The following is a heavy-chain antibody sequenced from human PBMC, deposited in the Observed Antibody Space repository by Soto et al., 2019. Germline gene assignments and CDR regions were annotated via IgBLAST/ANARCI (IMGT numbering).Heavy chain of an antibody. CDR3: VRVVAIPSYPDY. CDR1: GGTFSSYA. CDR2: IVPIVDTA. D-gene: IGHD1-26*01. V-gene: IGHV1-69*12. J-gene: IGHJ4*02. Sequence: QVQLVQSGAEVRQPASSVNVSCKTSGGTFSSYAISWVRQAPGQGRERMGGIVPIVDTATYAQKFQGRVTITADESTSAAYMELSTPRSDDTAVYYCVRVVAIPSYPDYWGQGTLVTVSS.